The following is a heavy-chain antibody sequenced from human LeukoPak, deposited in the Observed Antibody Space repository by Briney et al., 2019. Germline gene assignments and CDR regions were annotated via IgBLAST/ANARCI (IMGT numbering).Heavy chain of an antibody. D-gene: IGHD3-9*01. V-gene: IGHV4-39*01. CDR2: IYYSGST. CDR3: ARHMSRKLVASLDY. Sequence: SQTLSLTCTVSGGSISSSSYYWGWIRQPPGKGLEWIGSIYYSGSTYYNPSLKSRVTISVDTSKNQFSLKLSSVTAADTAVYYCARHMSRKLVASLDYWGQGTLVTVSS. CDR1: GGSISSSSYY. J-gene: IGHJ4*02.